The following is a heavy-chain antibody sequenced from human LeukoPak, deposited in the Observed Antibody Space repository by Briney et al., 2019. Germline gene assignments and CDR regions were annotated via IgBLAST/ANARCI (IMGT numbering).Heavy chain of an antibody. D-gene: IGHD1-26*01. CDR2: IIPIFGTA. Sequence: SVKVSCKASGGTFSSYAISWVRQAPGQGLEWMGGIIPIFGTANYAQKFQGRVTITTDESTSTAYMELSSLRSEDTAVYYCARDQWELRPTYNWFDPWGQGTLVTVSS. CDR3: ARDQWELRPTYNWFDP. V-gene: IGHV1-69*05. J-gene: IGHJ5*02. CDR1: GGTFSSYA.